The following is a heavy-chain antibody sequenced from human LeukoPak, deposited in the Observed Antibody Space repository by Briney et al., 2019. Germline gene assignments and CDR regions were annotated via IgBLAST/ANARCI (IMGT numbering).Heavy chain of an antibody. Sequence: QSGGSLRLSCAASGFTFSSYAMNWVRQAPGKGLEWVSVISGSGGSTYYADSVKGRFTISRDNSKNTLYLQMNSLRAEDTAVYYCAKRTGVEVGATNDYWGQGTLVTVSS. V-gene: IGHV3-23*01. CDR3: AKRTGVEVGATNDY. CDR2: ISGSGGST. J-gene: IGHJ4*02. D-gene: IGHD1-26*01. CDR1: GFTFSSYA.